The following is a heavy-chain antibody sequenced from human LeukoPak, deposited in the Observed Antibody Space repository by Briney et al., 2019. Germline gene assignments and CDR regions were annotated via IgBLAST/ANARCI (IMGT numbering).Heavy chain of an antibody. CDR3: ARNKGRYGSGRVHFDP. D-gene: IGHD3-10*01. CDR2: IYYSGST. Sequence: ETLSLTCTVSGGSISSYYWSWIRQPPGKGLEWIEYIYYSGSTNYNPSLKSRVTISVDTSKNQLSLKLSSVTAADTAVYYCARNKGRYGSGRVHFDPWGQGTLVTVSS. V-gene: IGHV4-59*08. J-gene: IGHJ5*02. CDR1: GGSISSYY.